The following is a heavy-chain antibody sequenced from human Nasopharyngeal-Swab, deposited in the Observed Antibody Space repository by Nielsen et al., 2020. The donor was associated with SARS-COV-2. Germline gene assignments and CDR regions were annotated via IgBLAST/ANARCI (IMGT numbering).Heavy chain of an antibody. D-gene: IGHD4-11*01. V-gene: IGHV3-23*01. CDR3: AKGNYAYYYYYYMDV. CDR1: GFTFSSYV. CDR2: ISGSGGST. J-gene: IGHJ6*03. Sequence: GESLKISCAASGFTFSSYVMSWVRQAPGKGLEWVSAISGSGGSTYYADSVKGRFAISRDNSKNTLYLQMNSLRAEDTAVYYCAKGNYAYYYYYYMDVWGKGTTVTVSS.